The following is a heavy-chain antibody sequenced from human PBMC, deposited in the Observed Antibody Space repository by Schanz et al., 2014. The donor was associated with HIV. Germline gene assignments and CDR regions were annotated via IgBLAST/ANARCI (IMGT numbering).Heavy chain of an antibody. J-gene: IGHJ4*02. Sequence: QVQLVESGGGVVQPGRSLRLSCTASGFTFSNYGMHWVRQAPGKGLEWVAAIWYDGSNKFYADSVKGRFTISRDNAKNSLHLQMSRLGAEDTAVYYCARDLHDYGDARTDYWGQGILVTVSS. CDR3: ARDLHDYGDARTDY. V-gene: IGHV3-33*01. CDR1: GFTFSNYG. D-gene: IGHD4-17*01. CDR2: IWYDGSNK.